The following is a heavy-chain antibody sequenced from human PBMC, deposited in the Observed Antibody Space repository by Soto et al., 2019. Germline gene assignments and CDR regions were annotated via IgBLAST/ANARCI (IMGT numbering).Heavy chain of an antibody. V-gene: IGHV1-46*01. D-gene: IGHD3-22*01. CDR3: ARQRSDRSGYNGGYNNY. J-gene: IGHJ4*02. Sequence: QVQLVQSGAEVKKPGASVKVSCKASGYTFTTYYIQWVRQAPGQGLEWMGVISPSGGTTTYAQKFKRRVTMTRDTSTSTVHMELSRLRSEDTAVYYCARQRSDRSGYNGGYNNYWGQGTLVTVSS. CDR1: GYTFTTYY. CDR2: ISPSGGTT.